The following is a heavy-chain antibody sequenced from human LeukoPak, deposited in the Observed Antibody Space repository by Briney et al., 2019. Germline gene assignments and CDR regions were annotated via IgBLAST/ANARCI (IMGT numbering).Heavy chain of an antibody. CDR1: GFTFSDYY. V-gene: IGHV3-11*01. J-gene: IGHJ4*02. D-gene: IGHD3-22*01. CDR3: AGGDYYDSSGYFGY. CDR2: ISSSGSTI. Sequence: PGGSLRLSCAASGFTFSDYYMSWIRQAPGKGLERVSYISSSGSTIYYADSVKGRFTISRDNAKNSLYLQMNSLRAEDTAVYYCAGGDYYDSSGYFGYWGQGTLVTVSS.